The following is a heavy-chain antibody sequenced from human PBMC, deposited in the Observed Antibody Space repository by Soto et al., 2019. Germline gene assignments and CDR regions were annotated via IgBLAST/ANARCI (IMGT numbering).Heavy chain of an antibody. CDR2: ISSKGDST. J-gene: IGHJ6*03. Sequence: VQLVESGGGLVQPGGSLRLSCAASGFTFSSYSMHWVRQAPGKGLEHVATISSKGDSTYYANSVKGRFTLSRDNSKSTLYLQMGRLRVEDMAVYYCARRREANNYYYYYMDVWGKGATVTVFS. D-gene: IGHD1-26*01. CDR1: GFTFSSYS. V-gene: IGHV3-64*01. CDR3: ARRREANNYYYYYMDV.